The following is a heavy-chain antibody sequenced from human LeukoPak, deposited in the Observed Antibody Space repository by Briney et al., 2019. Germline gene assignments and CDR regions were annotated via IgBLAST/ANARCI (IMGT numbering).Heavy chain of an antibody. J-gene: IGHJ4*02. CDR2: ISSSGSTI. Sequence: GGSLRLSCAASGFTFSSYEMNWVRQAPGKGLEWVSYISSSGSTIYYADSVKGRFTISRDNAKNTLYLQMNGLRAEDTAVYYCARDGDSSGYYVNFDYWGQGTLVTVSS. CDR1: GFTFSSYE. D-gene: IGHD3-22*01. V-gene: IGHV3-48*03. CDR3: ARDGDSSGYYVNFDY.